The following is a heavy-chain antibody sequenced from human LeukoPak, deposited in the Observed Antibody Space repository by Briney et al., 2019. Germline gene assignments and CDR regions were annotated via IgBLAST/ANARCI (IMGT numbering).Heavy chain of an antibody. CDR2: ISAYNGYT. CDR1: GYTFTSYG. D-gene: IGHD6-19*01. Sequence: GASVKVSCKASGYTFTSYGISWVRQAPGQGLEWMGWISAYNGYTNYAQNFQGRVTMTTDASTSTAYMELRSLRSDDTAVYYCARIAYGDSSGWYGRYYFDYWGQGTLVTVSS. J-gene: IGHJ4*02. CDR3: ARIAYGDSSGWYGRYYFDY. V-gene: IGHV1-18*01.